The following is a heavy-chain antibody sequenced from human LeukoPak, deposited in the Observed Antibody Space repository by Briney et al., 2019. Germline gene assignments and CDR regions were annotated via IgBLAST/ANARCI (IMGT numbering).Heavy chain of an antibody. CDR3: ATRLPYYYDSSGYRYNYFDY. V-gene: IGHV1-69*06. CDR2: IIPIFGTA. Sequence: ASVKVSCKASGGTFSNYAINWVRQAPGQGLEWMGGIIPIFGTANYAQSFQGRVTITADKSTSTAYMELSRLRSEDAAVYYCATRLPYYYDSSGYRYNYFDYWGQGNLVTVSS. CDR1: GGTFSNYA. J-gene: IGHJ4*02. D-gene: IGHD3-22*01.